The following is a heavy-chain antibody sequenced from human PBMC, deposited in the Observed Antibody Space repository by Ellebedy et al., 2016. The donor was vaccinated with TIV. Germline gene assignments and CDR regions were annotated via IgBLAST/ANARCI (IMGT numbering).Heavy chain of an antibody. Sequence: AASVKVSCKASGYTFTSYGISWVRQAPGQRLEWMGWINAGNGNTKYSQKFQGRVTITRDTSASTAYMELSSLRSEDTAVYYCAREGSSGWYYRWFDPWGQGTLVTVSS. CDR2: INAGNGNT. J-gene: IGHJ5*02. V-gene: IGHV1-3*01. CDR1: GYTFTSYG. D-gene: IGHD6-19*01. CDR3: AREGSSGWYYRWFDP.